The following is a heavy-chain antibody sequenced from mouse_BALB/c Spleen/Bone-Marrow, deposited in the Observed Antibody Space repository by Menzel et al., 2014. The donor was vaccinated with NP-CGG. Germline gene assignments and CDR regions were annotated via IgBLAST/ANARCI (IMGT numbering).Heavy chain of an antibody. CDR2: INPTRGNT. V-gene: IGHV1-4*02. D-gene: IGHD1-1*01. CDR3: AREATYYAYFDY. J-gene: IGHJ2*01. CDR1: GYTFTSNT. Sequence: QVQLQQSAGELARPGASVKMSCKASGYTFTSNTIQWVKQRPGQGLEWIGYINPTRGNTDYNQKFKDKTTLTADKSSSTAYMQLSSLTSEDSAVYYCAREATYYAYFDYWGQGTILTVSS.